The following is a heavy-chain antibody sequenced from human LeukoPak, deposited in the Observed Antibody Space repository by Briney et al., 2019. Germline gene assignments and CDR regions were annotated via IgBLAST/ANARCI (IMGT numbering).Heavy chain of an antibody. CDR2: IFYSGTT. V-gene: IGHV4-39*01. Sequence: PSETLSLTCSVYGASITSGRYYWGWMRQAPGRGLEWIGNIFYSGTTYYNPSLMSRVTISVDTSKNQFSLKMRSVTAADTAVYYCARVLRGGTYYFDYWGQGTLVTVSS. CDR3: ARVLRGGTYYFDY. J-gene: IGHJ4*02. D-gene: IGHD2-15*01. CDR1: GASITSGRYY.